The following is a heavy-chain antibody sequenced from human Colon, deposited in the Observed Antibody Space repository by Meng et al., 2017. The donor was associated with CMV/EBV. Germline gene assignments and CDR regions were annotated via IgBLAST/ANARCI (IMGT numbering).Heavy chain of an antibody. CDR1: GFTFSSSA. CDR3: ARDEAP. V-gene: IGHV3-30*04. CDR2: ISYDGTTK. J-gene: IGHJ5*02. Sequence: QVQLLESGGGVVQPGTSLRLSCAASGFTFSSSAMHWVRQAPGKGLEWVAVISYDGTTKYYADSVKGRFTISRDNSKNTVYLQMNSLRGEDTAVYYCARDEAPWGQGTLVTVSS.